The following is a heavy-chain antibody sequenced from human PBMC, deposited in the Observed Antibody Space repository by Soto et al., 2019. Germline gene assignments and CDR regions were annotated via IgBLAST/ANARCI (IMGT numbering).Heavy chain of an antibody. V-gene: IGHV1-69*01. CDR3: ARPDCSGGSCYRSGAFDI. CDR2: IIHIFGTA. CDR1: GGTFSSYA. J-gene: IGHJ3*02. D-gene: IGHD2-15*01. Sequence: QVQLVQSGAEVKKPGSSVKVSCKASGGTFSSYAISWVRQAPGQGLEWMGGIIHIFGTANYAQKFQGRVTITADESTSTAYMELSSLRSEDTAVYYCARPDCSGGSCYRSGAFDIWGQGTMVTVSS.